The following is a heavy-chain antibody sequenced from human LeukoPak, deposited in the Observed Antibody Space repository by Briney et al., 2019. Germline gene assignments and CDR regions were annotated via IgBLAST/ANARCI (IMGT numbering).Heavy chain of an antibody. CDR1: GFTFSIYE. Sequence: GGSLRLSCAVSGFTFSIYEMNWVRQAPGKGLEWVSYISSSGNTVYYADSVKGRFTISRDNAKNSLYLQMNSLRAEDTAVYYCERGDIVVVVAAPIGGFDYWGQGTLVTVSS. CDR2: ISSSGNTV. D-gene: IGHD2-15*01. CDR3: ERGDIVVVVAAPIGGFDY. J-gene: IGHJ4*02. V-gene: IGHV3-48*03.